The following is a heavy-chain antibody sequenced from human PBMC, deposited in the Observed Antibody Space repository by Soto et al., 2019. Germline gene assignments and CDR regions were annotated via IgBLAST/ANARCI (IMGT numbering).Heavy chain of an antibody. D-gene: IGHD2-2*01. Sequence: ASVKVSCKASGYTFTSYGISWVRQAPGQGLEWMGWISAYNGNTNYAQKPQGRVTMTTDTSTSTAYMELRSLRSDDTAVYYCARDQGAIVVVPAAITYYWGQGTLVTVSS. V-gene: IGHV1-18*04. CDR1: GYTFTSYG. CDR3: ARDQGAIVVVPAAITYY. CDR2: ISAYNGNT. J-gene: IGHJ4*02.